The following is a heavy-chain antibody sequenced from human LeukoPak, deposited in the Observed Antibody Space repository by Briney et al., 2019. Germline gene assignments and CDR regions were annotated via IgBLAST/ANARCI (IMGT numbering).Heavy chain of an antibody. V-gene: IGHV4-59*12. Sequence: SETLSLTCTVSGGSISSYYWSWIRQPPGKGLEWIGYFYYPGSTNYNPSLKSRVTISVDTSKNQFSLKLSSVTAADTAVYYCARGKYSYGYSYRSYGMDVWGQGTTVTVSS. J-gene: IGHJ6*02. D-gene: IGHD5-18*01. CDR2: FYYPGST. CDR3: ARGKYSYGYSYRSYGMDV. CDR1: GGSISSYY.